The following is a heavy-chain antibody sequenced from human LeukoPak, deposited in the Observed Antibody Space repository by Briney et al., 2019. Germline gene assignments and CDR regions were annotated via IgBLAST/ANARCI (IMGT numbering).Heavy chain of an antibody. V-gene: IGHV1-18*01. CDR1: GYTFTSYG. Sequence: ASVKVSCKASGYTFTSYGISWVRQAPGQGLEWMGWISAYNGNTNYAQKLQGRVTVTTDTSTSTAYMELRSLRSDDTAVYYCARRARSGYYYYGMDVWGQGTTVTVSS. CDR3: ARRARSGYYYYGMDV. CDR2: ISAYNGNT. J-gene: IGHJ6*02.